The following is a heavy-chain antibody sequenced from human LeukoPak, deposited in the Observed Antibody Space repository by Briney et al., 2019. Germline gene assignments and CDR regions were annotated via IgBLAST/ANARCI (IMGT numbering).Heavy chain of an antibody. J-gene: IGHJ4*02. CDR2: IRSKANSYAT. D-gene: IGHD4-23*01. CDR3: TRRNERSDDYGGNSNDY. V-gene: IGHV3-73*01. Sequence: GASLRLSCEASGFTFSGSAMHWVRQASGKGLEWVGRIRSKANSYATAYAASVKGRFTISRDDSKNTAYLQMNSLKTEDTAVYYCTRRNERSDDYGGNSNDYWGQGTLVTVSS. CDR1: GFTFSGSA.